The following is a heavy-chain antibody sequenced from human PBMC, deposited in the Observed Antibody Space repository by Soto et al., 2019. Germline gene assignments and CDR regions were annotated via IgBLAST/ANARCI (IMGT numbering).Heavy chain of an antibody. CDR2: ISPIFGTA. Sequence: QVQLVQSGAEVKKPGSSVKVSCKASGGTFSSYAISWVRQAPGQGLEWMGGISPIFGTANYAQKFQGRVTSTADESTITAYMELSSLRSEDRVVYYCARADVTTVHCYGMQVWVQGTTVVVFS. CDR1: GGTFSSYA. D-gene: IGHD4-4*01. J-gene: IGHJ6*02. CDR3: ARADVTTVHCYGMQV. V-gene: IGHV1-69*12.